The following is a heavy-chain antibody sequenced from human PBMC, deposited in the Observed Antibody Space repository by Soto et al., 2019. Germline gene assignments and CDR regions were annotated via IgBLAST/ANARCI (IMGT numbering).Heavy chain of an antibody. D-gene: IGHD6-13*01. CDR3: ARTFGRDYSSYYGMDV. CDR1: GYSFTIHC. V-gene: IGHV5-51*01. CDR2: IYPGDSDT. Sequence: PGVSLKISCKGSGYSFTIHCIGWVRQMPGKGLEWMGIIYPGDSDTRYSPSFQGQVTISADKSISTAYLQWSSLKASDTAMYYCARTFGRDYSSYYGMDVWGQGTTVTVSS. J-gene: IGHJ6*02.